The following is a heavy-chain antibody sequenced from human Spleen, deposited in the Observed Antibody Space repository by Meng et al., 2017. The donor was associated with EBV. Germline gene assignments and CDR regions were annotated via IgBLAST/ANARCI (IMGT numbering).Heavy chain of an antibody. CDR3: AIGVTLVRGY. V-gene: IGHV4-34*01. J-gene: IGHJ4*02. CDR1: DGSFSAFY. D-gene: IGHD3-10*01. Sequence: QRQLPHWGAGLLKPSETLSLTCAVYDGSFSAFYWNWFRQSPGKGLEWIGEINHSGSTNYNPSLKSRVTMSVDTSKNQFSLKLSSLTAADTAMYYCAIGVTLVRGYWGQGTLVTVSS. CDR2: INHSGST.